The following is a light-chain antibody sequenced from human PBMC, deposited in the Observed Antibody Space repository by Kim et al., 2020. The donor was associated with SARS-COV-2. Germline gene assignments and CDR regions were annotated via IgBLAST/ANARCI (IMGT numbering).Light chain of an antibody. CDR1: QGIGRA. Sequence: AIQLTQSPSSLSASVGDRVTITCRASQGIGRALGWYQQKPGKAPKLVIYDASTLQSGVPSRFSGSGSGTDFTLTISSLQADDFATYYCHQFSIHPLTFGQETRMEI. V-gene: IGKV1-13*02. CDR3: HQFSIHPLT. J-gene: IGKJ5*01. CDR2: DAS.